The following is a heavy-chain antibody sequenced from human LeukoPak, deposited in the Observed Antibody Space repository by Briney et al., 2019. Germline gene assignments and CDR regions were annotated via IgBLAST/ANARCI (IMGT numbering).Heavy chain of an antibody. Sequence: GGSLRLSCAASGFSLSRYRMHWVRQAPGKGLVWVSRTNGDGSSTSYADSVKGRFTISRDNAKNTLYLQMNSLRAEDTAVYYCARGGTAMVIPLSYWGQGTLVTVSS. D-gene: IGHD5-18*01. CDR2: TNGDGSST. CDR3: ARGGTAMVIPLSY. CDR1: GFSLSRYR. V-gene: IGHV3-74*01. J-gene: IGHJ4*02.